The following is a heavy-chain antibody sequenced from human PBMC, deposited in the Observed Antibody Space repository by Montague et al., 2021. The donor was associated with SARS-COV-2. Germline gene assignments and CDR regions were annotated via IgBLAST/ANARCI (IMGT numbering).Heavy chain of an antibody. V-gene: IGHV4-34*01. CDR2: ISHSGST. J-gene: IGHJ6*02. CDR3: AGFAYRLLFIASYYGTDV. D-gene: IGHD2-2*01. Sequence: SETLSLTCAVYGGSFSGYYWSWIRQPPGKGLEWIGEISHSGSTNYNPSLKSRVTISIDTSKNQFSLKLSSVTAADTAVYYCAGFAYRLLFIASYYGTDVWGQGTTVTVSS. CDR1: GGSFSGYY.